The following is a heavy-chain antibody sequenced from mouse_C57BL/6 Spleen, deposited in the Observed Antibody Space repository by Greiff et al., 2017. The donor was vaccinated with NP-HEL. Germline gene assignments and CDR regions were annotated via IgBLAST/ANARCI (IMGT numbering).Heavy chain of an antibody. Sequence: VHVKQSGTVLARPGASVKMSCKTSGYTFTSYWMHWVKQRPGQGLEWIGAIYPGNSDTSYNQKFKGKAKLTAVTSASTAYMELSSLTNEDSAVYYCTRTGYGSSSWFAYWGQGTLVTVSA. V-gene: IGHV1-5*01. CDR3: TRTGYGSSSWFAY. D-gene: IGHD1-1*01. J-gene: IGHJ3*01. CDR1: GYTFTSYW. CDR2: IYPGNSDT.